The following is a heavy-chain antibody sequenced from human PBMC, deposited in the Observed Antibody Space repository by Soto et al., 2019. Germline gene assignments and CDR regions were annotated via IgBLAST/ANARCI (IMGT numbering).Heavy chain of an antibody. V-gene: IGHV3-74*01. CDR1: KFSFSGYW. Sequence: EVQLVESGGGLVQPGGSLRLSCAASKFSFSGYWRHWVRQAPGKGLMWFSRVNPDGSTTTYADAVKGRCTISRDNAKNTVFLQTHSRRADDTAVYYCAKFASGSYDWFDPWGQGTLVTVSS. D-gene: IGHD1-26*01. CDR3: AKFASGSYDWFDP. CDR2: VNPDGSTT. J-gene: IGHJ5*02.